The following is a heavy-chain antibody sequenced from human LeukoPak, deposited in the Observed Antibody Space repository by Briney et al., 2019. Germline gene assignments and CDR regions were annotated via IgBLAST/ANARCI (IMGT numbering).Heavy chain of an antibody. CDR2: INHSGST. J-gene: IGHJ5*02. V-gene: IGHV4-34*01. D-gene: IGHD2-2*01. CDR1: GGSFSGYY. CDR3: AIHIVVVPAAKKNNWFDP. Sequence: SETLSLTCAVYGGSFSGYYWSWIRQPPGKGLEWIGEINHSGSTNYNPSLKSRVTISVDTSKNQFSLKLSSVTAADTAVYYCAIHIVVVPAAKKNNWFDPWGQGTLVTVSS.